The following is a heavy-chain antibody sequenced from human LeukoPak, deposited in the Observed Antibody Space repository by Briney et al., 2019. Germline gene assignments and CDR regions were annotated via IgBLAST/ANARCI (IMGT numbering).Heavy chain of an antibody. CDR3: ARPPQHLTRGPFDY. CDR2: INPNSGAT. Sequence: ASVTVSCKASGHTFTGYYVHWVRQAPGQGLEWMGWINPNSGATNSAQKFQGRVTMTSDTSTSTAYMELSRPRSDDPAVYYCARPPQHLTRGPFDYWGQGTLVTVSS. D-gene: IGHD6-13*01. CDR1: GHTFTGYY. J-gene: IGHJ4*02. V-gene: IGHV1-2*02.